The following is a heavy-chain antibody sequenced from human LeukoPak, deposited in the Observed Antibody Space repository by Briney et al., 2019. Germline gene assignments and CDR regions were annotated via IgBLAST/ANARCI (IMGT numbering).Heavy chain of an antibody. J-gene: IGHJ2*01. D-gene: IGHD6-19*01. Sequence: GGSLRLSCAASGFTFSGSAMHWVRQASGKGLEWVGRIRSKANSYATAYAASVKGRFTISRDDSKNTAYLRMNSLKTEDTAVYYCTRHLPIAVAGTRYFDLWGRGTLVTVSS. CDR3: TRHLPIAVAGTRYFDL. CDR2: IRSKANSYAT. CDR1: GFTFSGSA. V-gene: IGHV3-73*01.